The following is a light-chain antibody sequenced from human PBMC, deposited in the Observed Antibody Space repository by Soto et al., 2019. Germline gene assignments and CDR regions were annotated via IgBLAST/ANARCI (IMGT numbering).Light chain of an antibody. CDR3: HQYNNWPLGWT. J-gene: IGKJ1*01. CDR2: GAS. V-gene: IGKV3-15*01. CDR1: QSVSSN. Sequence: EIVMTQSPATLSVSPGERATLSCRASQSVSSNLAWYQQKPGQAPRLLIYGASTRATGIPARFSGSGSGTEVTHTISSLQSEDFAVYYWHQYNNWPLGWTFGQGTKVEIK.